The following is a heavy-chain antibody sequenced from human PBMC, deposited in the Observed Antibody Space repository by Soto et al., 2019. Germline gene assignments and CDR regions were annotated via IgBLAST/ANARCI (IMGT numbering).Heavy chain of an antibody. CDR3: AKATATGGGAFDI. J-gene: IGHJ3*02. Sequence: GGSLRLSCAASGFICSSYDMNWVRQAPGKGLEWVSTILVDGRTFYVDSVKGRFTISRDSSQNTVYLQMNSLTAGDTALYYCAKATATGGGAFDICGQGTMVTVSS. V-gene: IGHV3-23*01. D-gene: IGHD2-8*02. CDR1: GFICSSYD. CDR2: ILVDGRT.